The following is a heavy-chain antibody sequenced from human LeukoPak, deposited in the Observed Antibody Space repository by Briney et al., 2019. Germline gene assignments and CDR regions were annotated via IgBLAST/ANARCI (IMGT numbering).Heavy chain of an antibody. J-gene: IGHJ4*02. CDR2: INPSGGST. CDR1: GYTFTIYY. CDR3: ASSGYSYGYHY. V-gene: IGHV1-46*01. D-gene: IGHD5-18*01. Sequence: ASVKVSCKASGYTFTIYYMHWVRQAPGEGVERMGIINPSGGSTSYTQKFQGRVTITRDTSTSTVYMQLSSLRSEDTAVYYCASSGYSYGYHYWGQGTLVTVFS.